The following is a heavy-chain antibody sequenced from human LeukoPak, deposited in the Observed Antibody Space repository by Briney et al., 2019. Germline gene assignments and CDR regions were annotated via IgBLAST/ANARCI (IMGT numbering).Heavy chain of an antibody. V-gene: IGHV3-23*01. J-gene: IGHJ4*02. CDR3: AKGRELSRYCSSTSCYGSSWRHYFDY. CDR2: ISGSGGST. D-gene: IGHD2-2*01. Sequence: PGGSLRLSCAASGFTFSSYAMSWVRQAPGKGLEWVSAISGSGGSTYYADSVKGRFTISRDNSKNTLYLQMNSLRAEDTAVYYCAKGRELSRYCSSTSCYGSSWRHYFDYWGQGTLVTVSS. CDR1: GFTFSSYA.